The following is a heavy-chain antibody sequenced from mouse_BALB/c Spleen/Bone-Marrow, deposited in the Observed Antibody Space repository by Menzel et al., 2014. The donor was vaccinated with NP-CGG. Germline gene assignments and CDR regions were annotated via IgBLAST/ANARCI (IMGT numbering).Heavy chain of an antibody. D-gene: IGHD2-14*01. CDR2: SWAGGST. CDR1: GFSLTIYG. CDR3: AREGYDHAMDY. V-gene: IGHV2-9*02. J-gene: IGHJ4*01. Sequence: QVQLQQPGPGLVAPSQILSITCTVSGFSLTIYGLHWVRQPPGKGLEWLGVSWAGGSTSYNSALLSRLTISKDISKSQVFLKMNSLQTDDTAMYYCAREGYDHAMDYWGQGTSVTVSS.